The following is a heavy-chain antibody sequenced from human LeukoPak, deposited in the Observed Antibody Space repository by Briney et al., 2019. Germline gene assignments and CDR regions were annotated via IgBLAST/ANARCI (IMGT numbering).Heavy chain of an antibody. CDR2: ISGSGGST. V-gene: IGHV3-23*01. CDR3: AKVTACYYGSGSYYNEPYFDY. J-gene: IGHJ4*02. D-gene: IGHD3-10*01. CDR1: GFTFSSYA. Sequence: GGSLRLSCAASGFTFSSYAMSWVRQAPGKGLEWVSAISGSGGSTYYADSVKGRFTISRDNSKNTLYLQMNSLRAEDTAVYYCAKVTACYYGSGSYYNEPYFDYWGQGTLVTVSS.